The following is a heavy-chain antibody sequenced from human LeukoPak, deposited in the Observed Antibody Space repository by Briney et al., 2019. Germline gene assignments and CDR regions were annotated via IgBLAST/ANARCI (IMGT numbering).Heavy chain of an antibody. J-gene: IGHJ4*02. V-gene: IGHV1-46*01. D-gene: IGHD6-13*01. Sequence: GASVKVSCKASGYTFTSYYMHWVRQAPGQGLEWMGIINPSGGSTSYAQKFQGRVTMIRDTSTSTVYMELSSLRSEDTAVYYCARNLERAAGTRDFDYWGQGTLVTVSS. CDR1: GYTFTSYY. CDR2: INPSGGST. CDR3: ARNLERAAGTRDFDY.